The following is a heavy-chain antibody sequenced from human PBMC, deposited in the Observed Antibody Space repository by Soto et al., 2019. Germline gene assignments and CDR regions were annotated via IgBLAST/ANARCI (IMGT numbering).Heavy chain of an antibody. D-gene: IGHD6-13*01. Sequence: EVQLVESGGGLVKPGGSLRLSCAASGFTFSNAWMNWVRQAPGKGLEWVGRIKSKTDGGTTDYAAPVKGRFTISRDDSKNTLYLQMNSLKTEDTAVYYCTTDPFIIAAAVRDYWGQGTLVTVSS. CDR1: GFTFSNAW. CDR3: TTDPFIIAAAVRDY. V-gene: IGHV3-15*07. J-gene: IGHJ4*02. CDR2: IKSKTDGGTT.